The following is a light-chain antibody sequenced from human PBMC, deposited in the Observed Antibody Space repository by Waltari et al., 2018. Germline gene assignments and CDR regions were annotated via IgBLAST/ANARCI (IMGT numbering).Light chain of an antibody. CDR2: DTA. Sequence: EIVLTQSPATLSLSPGERATLSCGASQNIGGAYLAWYQQKPGLAPRLLICDTAIRAAGVPDRFSGSLSVTDFTLTIRRLDPEDLALYFCQQYANSPLTLGGGTKVE. V-gene: IGKV3D-20*01. J-gene: IGKJ4*01. CDR3: QQYANSPLT. CDR1: QNIGGAY.